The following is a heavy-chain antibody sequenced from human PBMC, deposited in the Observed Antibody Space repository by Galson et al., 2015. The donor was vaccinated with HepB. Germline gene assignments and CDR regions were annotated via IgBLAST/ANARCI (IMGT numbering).Heavy chain of an antibody. V-gene: IGHV1-18*04. Sequence: SVKVSCTASGYSFNRHGIRWVRQAPGQGLEWVGVISFNRGNTYYAHTIQGRVTLTRDTSTNTAYMELTRLRTDDAARYYCARDRLHSLDYWGQGTLVTVSS. CDR3: ARDRLHSLDY. CDR1: GYSFNRHG. J-gene: IGHJ4*02. CDR2: ISFNRGNT.